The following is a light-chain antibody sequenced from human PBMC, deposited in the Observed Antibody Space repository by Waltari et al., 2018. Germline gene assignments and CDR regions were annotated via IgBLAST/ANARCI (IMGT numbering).Light chain of an antibody. Sequence: EIVLTQSPGTLSLSPGERATLSCRASQSPSSSYLAWYQHKPGQAPRLLIFDASSRATGIPDRFSGSGSGTDFTLTINRLEPEDFAVYYCQQYDASSPTFGQGTKVDIK. V-gene: IGKV3-20*01. J-gene: IGKJ1*01. CDR1: QSPSSSY. CDR3: QQYDASSPT. CDR2: DAS.